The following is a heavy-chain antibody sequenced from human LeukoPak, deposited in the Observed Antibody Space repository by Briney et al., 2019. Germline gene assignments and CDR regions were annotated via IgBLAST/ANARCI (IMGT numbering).Heavy chain of an antibody. V-gene: IGHV4-59*01. D-gene: IGHD6-6*01. CDR2: IYYSGST. Sequence: SETLSLTCTVSGGSISSYYWSWIRQPPGKGLEWIGYIYYSGSTNYNPPLKSRVTISVDTSKNQFSLKLSSVTAADTAVYYCARSGIAARPISYYYYGMDVWGQGTTVTVSS. CDR3: ARSGIAARPISYYYYGMDV. J-gene: IGHJ6*02. CDR1: GGSISSYY.